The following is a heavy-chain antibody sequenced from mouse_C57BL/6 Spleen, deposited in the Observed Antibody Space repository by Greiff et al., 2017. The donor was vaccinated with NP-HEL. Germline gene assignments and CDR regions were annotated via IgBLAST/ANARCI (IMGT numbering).Heavy chain of an antibody. CDR3: ARWGYYYGSSPFDY. V-gene: IGHV1-64*01. Sequence: VQLQQPGAELVKPGASVKLSCKASGYTFTSYWMHWVKQRPGQGLEWIGMIHLNSGSTNYNEKFKSKATLTEDKSTSTAYMQLSSLPSEYSAVYYCARWGYYYGSSPFDYWGQGTTLTVSS. CDR1: GYTFTSYW. D-gene: IGHD1-1*01. CDR2: IHLNSGST. J-gene: IGHJ2*01.